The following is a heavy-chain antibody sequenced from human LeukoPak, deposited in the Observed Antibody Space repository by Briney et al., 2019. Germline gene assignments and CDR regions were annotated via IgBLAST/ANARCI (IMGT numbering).Heavy chain of an antibody. CDR1: GFTFSSYE. D-gene: IGHD3-10*01. Sequence: EPGGSLRLSCAASGFTFSSYEMNWVRQAPGKGLEWVSYISSSGSTIYYADSVKGRFTISRDNAKNSLYLQMNSLRAEDTAVYYCASSSPMVRGVPPTDYWGQGTLVTVSS. V-gene: IGHV3-48*03. CDR2: ISSSGSTI. CDR3: ASSSPMVRGVPPTDY. J-gene: IGHJ4*02.